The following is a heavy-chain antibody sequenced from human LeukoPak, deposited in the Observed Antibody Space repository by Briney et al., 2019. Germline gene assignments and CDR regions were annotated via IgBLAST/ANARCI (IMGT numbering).Heavy chain of an antibody. Sequence: ASVKVSCKASGYTFTCYYIHWVPQAPGQGLEWMGWTNPNSGITNSAQKFQGRVTMTRDTSISTAYMELSRLRSDDTAVYYCARGQYNYGRDWFDPWGQGTLVTVSS. V-gene: IGHV1-2*02. D-gene: IGHD5-24*01. CDR2: TNPNSGIT. CDR3: ARGQYNYGRDWFDP. CDR1: GYTFTCYY. J-gene: IGHJ5*02.